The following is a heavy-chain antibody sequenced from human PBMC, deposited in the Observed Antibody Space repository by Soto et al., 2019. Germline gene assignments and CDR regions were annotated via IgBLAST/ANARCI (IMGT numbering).Heavy chain of an antibody. CDR3: ARTTAFVSGTYPPAHFDY. J-gene: IGHJ4*02. CDR1: GGSFSGYY. CDR2: INHSGST. D-gene: IGHD3-16*01. Sequence: SETLSLTCAVYGGSFSGYYWSWIRQSPGKGLEWIGEINHSGSTNYTPSLKTRVTISVDTSKNQVSLKLSSVTAADTAVYYCARTTAFVSGTYPPAHFDYWGQGTRVTVSS. V-gene: IGHV4-34*01.